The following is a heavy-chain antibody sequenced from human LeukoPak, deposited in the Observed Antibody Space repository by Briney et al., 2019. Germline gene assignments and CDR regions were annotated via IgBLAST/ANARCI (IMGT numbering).Heavy chain of an antibody. J-gene: IGHJ4*02. D-gene: IGHD5-24*01. CDR3: AISRDGYKFDY. CDR1: GGSISGSSLY. CDR2: IYYSGST. Sequence: SETLSLTCSVSGGSISGSSLYGAWIRQPPGKGLEWIGNIYYSGSTYYSPSLKSRVTISVDTSNNQFSLQLSSVTAAETAVYYCAISRDGYKFDYWGQGALVTVSS. V-gene: IGHV4-39*01.